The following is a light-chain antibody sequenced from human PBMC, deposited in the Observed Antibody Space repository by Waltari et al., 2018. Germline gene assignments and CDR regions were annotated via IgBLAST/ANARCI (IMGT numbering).Light chain of an antibody. V-gene: IGLV3-21*03. CDR2: DDT. J-gene: IGLJ2*01. CDR3: QVWDGDADHPV. Sequence: YELTQPPSVAGAPGTTAKLSCGGPDIREKTVHWYQQKPGQAPVLVIYDDTVRPSGIPKRISGSDTATLTIARVEAGDEAVYYCQVWDGDADHPVFGGGTKLTVL. CDR1: DIREKT.